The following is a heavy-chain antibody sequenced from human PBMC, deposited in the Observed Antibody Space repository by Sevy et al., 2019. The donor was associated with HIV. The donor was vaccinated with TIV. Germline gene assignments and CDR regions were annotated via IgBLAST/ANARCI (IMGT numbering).Heavy chain of an antibody. CDR3: ARALAEYYYAMDV. CDR2: IYYSGRT. V-gene: IGHV4-59*01. Sequence: SETLSLTCSVSGVSISGYYWTWIRQTPAKGLEWIGYIYYSGRTNYNPSLQGRVAISSDTSKNQFSLKLSSVTAADTAVYYCARALAEYYYAMDVWGQGTTVTVSS. CDR1: GVSISGYY. J-gene: IGHJ6*02.